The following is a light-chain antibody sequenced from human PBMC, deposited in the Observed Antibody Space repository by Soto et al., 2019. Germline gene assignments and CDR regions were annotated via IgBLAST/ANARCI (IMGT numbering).Light chain of an antibody. Sequence: DIQMTQSPSSLSASVGDRVTITCRARQSISTYLHWYQQKPGKAPNLLIYAASTLQSGVPSRFSGSGSGTDFTLTISSLQPEDFATYFCQHGYSTPLTFGGGTKVDI. CDR2: AAS. CDR1: QSISTY. J-gene: IGKJ4*01. CDR3: QHGYSTPLT. V-gene: IGKV1-39*01.